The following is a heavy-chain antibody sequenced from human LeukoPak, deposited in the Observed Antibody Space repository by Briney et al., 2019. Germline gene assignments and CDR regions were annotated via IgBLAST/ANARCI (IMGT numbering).Heavy chain of an antibody. Sequence: PSETLSLTCTVSDGSISSSSYYWGWIRQPPGKGLEWIGSIYYSGSTYYNPSLKSRVTISVDTSKNQFSLKLSSVTAADTAVYYCARQGSYYGSGSYSNWFDPWGQGTLVTVSS. CDR1: DGSISSSSYY. J-gene: IGHJ5*02. CDR3: ARQGSYYGSGSYSNWFDP. CDR2: IYYSGST. V-gene: IGHV4-39*01. D-gene: IGHD3-10*01.